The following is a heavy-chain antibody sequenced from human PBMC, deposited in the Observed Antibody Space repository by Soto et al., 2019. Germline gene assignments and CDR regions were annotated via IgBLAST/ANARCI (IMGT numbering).Heavy chain of an antibody. J-gene: IGHJ4*02. D-gene: IGHD3-10*01. V-gene: IGHV4-59*01. Sequence: QVQLQESGPGLVKPSETLSLTCTVSGGSISSYYWSWIRQPPGKGLEWIGYIYYSGSTNYNPSLKSRVTISVDTSNNQFFLKLSSVTAADTAVYYCSRGMGFGESMGGYWGQGPLVSVSS. CDR1: GGSISSYY. CDR2: IYYSGST. CDR3: SRGMGFGESMGGY.